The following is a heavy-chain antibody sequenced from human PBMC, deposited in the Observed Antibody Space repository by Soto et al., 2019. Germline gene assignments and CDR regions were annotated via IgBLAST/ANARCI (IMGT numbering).Heavy chain of an antibody. V-gene: IGHV3-53*02. D-gene: IGHD1-26*01. Sequence: QQVETGGGLIQPGGSLRLSCEATGFNVSGVFMTWVRQAPGKGLEWVSVIYSGERAYYSDSVKGRFTTSRDSSKNTLFLQLNSLRVEDTAVYYCATRDAAYYYGMNVWGQGTTVTVSS. CDR2: IYSGERA. CDR3: ATRDAAYYYGMNV. CDR1: GFNVSGVF. J-gene: IGHJ6*02.